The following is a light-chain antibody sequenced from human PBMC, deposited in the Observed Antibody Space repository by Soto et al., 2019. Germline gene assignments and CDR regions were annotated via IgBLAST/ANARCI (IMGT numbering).Light chain of an antibody. J-gene: IGKJ4*01. CDR2: LGS. CDR1: QSLLHSNGYNY. V-gene: IGKV2-28*01. Sequence: DIVMTQSPLSLPVTPGEPDSISCRSSQSLLHSNGYNYLDWYLQKPGQSPQLLIYLGSNRASGVPDRFSGSGSGTDFTLKISRVEAEDVGVYYCMQALQTPLFGGGTKVEIK. CDR3: MQALQTPL.